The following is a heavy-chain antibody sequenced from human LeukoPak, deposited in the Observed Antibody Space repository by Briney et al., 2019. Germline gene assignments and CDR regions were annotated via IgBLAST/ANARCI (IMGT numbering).Heavy chain of an antibody. Sequence: SVKVSCKASGGTFSSYAISWVRQAPGQGLEWMGGIIPNFGTANYAQKFQGRVTITADESTSTAYMELSSLRSEDTAVYYCATTGITGTTWFDPWGQGTLVTVSS. CDR3: ATTGITGTTWFDP. CDR2: IIPNFGTA. J-gene: IGHJ5*02. D-gene: IGHD1-7*01. CDR1: GGTFSSYA. V-gene: IGHV1-69*13.